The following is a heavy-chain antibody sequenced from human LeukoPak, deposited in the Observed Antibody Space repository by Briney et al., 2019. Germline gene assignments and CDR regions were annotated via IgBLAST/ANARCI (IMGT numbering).Heavy chain of an antibody. V-gene: IGHV1-2*02. D-gene: IGHD6-19*01. CDR2: INPNSVVT. CDR1: GYTFSGYY. J-gene: IGHJ4*02. Sequence: GASVKVSCKASGYTFSGYYLHWVRQAPGQGLEWMGWINPNSVVTNYAQKFQGRVTMTRDTSISTAYMELSRLRSDDTAVFYCARSAVVAGTGYFDYSGQGTLVTVFS. CDR3: ARSAVVAGTGYFDY.